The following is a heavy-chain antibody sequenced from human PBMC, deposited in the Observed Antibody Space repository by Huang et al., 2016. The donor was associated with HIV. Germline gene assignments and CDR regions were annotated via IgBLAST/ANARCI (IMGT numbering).Heavy chain of an antibody. J-gene: IGHJ6*03. V-gene: IGHV4-34*01. CDR3: ARGQGGYYYYYMDV. CDR1: GGSFSGYY. CDR2: INQSEST. Sequence: QVQLQQWGAGLLRPSETLSLTCAVYGGSFSGYYGTWIRQPPGKGLEWIGEINQSESTHYNPSLKSRVTIAVDTSRNQFSLTLTSVTAADTAVYYCARGQGGYYYYYMDVWGKGTTVTVSS.